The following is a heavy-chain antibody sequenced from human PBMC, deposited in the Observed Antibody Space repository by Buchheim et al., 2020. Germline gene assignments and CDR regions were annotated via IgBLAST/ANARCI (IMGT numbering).Heavy chain of an antibody. D-gene: IGHD5-18*01. Sequence: DVQLVETGGGLIQPGGSLRLSCAASGLTVSSRYMSWVRQAPGKGLEWVSDLYSDGSPYYADSVKGRFTISRDNSKNTLYLQMNSLRDEDTAVYYCARSFYSYGCFDYWGQGTL. CDR1: GLTVSSRY. CDR2: LYSDGSP. V-gene: IGHV3-53*02. CDR3: ARSFYSYGCFDY. J-gene: IGHJ4*02.